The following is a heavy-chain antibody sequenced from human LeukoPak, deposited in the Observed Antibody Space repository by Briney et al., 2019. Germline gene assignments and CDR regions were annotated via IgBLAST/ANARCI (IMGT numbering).Heavy chain of an antibody. D-gene: IGHD2-8*02. V-gene: IGHV4-39*07. Sequence: PSETLSLTCTVSGDSISSSGYYWGCIRQPPGKGLEWIGSIYYSGSTYYNPSLKSRVTMSVDTSKNQFSLKLSSVTAADTAVYYCARDPTTGYYYGMDVWGQGTTVTVSS. CDR3: ARDPTTGYYYGMDV. CDR2: IYYSGST. J-gene: IGHJ6*02. CDR1: GDSISSSGYY.